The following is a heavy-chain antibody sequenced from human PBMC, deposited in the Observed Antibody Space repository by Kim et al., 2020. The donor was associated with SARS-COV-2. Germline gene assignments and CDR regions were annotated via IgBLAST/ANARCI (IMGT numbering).Heavy chain of an antibody. J-gene: IGHJ4*02. D-gene: IGHD1-26*01. CDR1: GGSFSGYY. CDR3: ARGSVGAIRFPHFDY. Sequence: SETLSLTCAVYGGSFSGYYWSWIRQPPGKGLEWIGEINHSGSTNYNPSLKSRVTISVDTSKNQFSLKLSSVTAADTAVYYCARGSVGAIRFPHFDYWGQGTLVTVSS. CDR2: INHSGST. V-gene: IGHV4-34*01.